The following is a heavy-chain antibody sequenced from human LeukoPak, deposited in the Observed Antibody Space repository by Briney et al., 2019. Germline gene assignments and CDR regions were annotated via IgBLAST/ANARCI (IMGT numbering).Heavy chain of an antibody. D-gene: IGHD3/OR15-3a*01. J-gene: IGHJ6*02. V-gene: IGHV3-30*03. CDR1: GFTFSSYG. CDR3: ARDGLYYYYGMDV. CDR2: ISYDGSNK. Sequence: GGSLRLSYAASGFTFSSYGMHWVRQAPGKGLEWVAVISYDGSNKYYADSVKGRFTISRDNSKNTLYLQMNSLRAEDTAVYYCARDGLYYYYGMDVWGQGTTVTVSS.